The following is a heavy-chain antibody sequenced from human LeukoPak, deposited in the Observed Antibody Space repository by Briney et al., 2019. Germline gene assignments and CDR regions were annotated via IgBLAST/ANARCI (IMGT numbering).Heavy chain of an antibody. CDR1: GGSISSGGYY. V-gene: IGHV4-31*03. CDR2: IYYSGST. CDR3: ARDPSGSGTYYQDY. J-gene: IGHJ4*02. D-gene: IGHD3-10*01. Sequence: SETLSLTCTVSGGSISSGGYYWSWIRQHPGKGLEWIGYIYYSGSTYYNLSLKSRVTISVDTSKNQISLKLSSVTAADTAVYYCARDPSGSGTYYQDYWGQGTLVIVSS.